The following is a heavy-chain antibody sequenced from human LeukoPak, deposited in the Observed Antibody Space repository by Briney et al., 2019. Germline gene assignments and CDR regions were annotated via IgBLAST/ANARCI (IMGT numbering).Heavy chain of an antibody. D-gene: IGHD3-10*01. V-gene: IGHV5-51*01. CDR1: GYRYTSYW. J-gene: IGHJ3*02. Sequence: GESLKISCKGSGYRYTSYWIGRVRQMPGKGLEWMGIIYPGDSDTIYSPSFQGQVTISADKSTSTPILQWSSLKASDTAMYYCARSGGNYYSIWGQGTMVTVSS. CDR3: ARSGGNYYSI. CDR2: IYPGDSDT.